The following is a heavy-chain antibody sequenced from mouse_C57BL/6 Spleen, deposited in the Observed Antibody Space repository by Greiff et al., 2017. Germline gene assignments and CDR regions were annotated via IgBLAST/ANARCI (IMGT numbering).Heavy chain of an antibody. Sequence: VQLQQSVAELVRPGASVKLSCTASGFNIKNTYMNWVKQRPEQGLEWIGRIDPANGNTKYAPKFQGKATITADTSSNTAYLQLSSLTSEDTAIYYCARVYYDYDDYAMDYWGQGTSVTVSS. CDR3: ARVYYDYDDYAMDY. V-gene: IGHV14-3*01. CDR2: IDPANGNT. D-gene: IGHD2-4*01. CDR1: GFNIKNTY. J-gene: IGHJ4*01.